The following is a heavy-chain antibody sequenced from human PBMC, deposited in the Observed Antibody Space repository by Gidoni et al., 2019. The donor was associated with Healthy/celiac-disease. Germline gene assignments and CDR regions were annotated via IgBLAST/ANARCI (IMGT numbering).Heavy chain of an antibody. J-gene: IGHJ6*02. CDR1: GGSISSYY. CDR2: NYYSGST. CDR3: ARHINGGYSGYDSDYYYYYGMDV. D-gene: IGHD5-12*01. V-gene: IGHV4-59*08. Sequence: QVQLQESGPGLVKPSETLSLTCTVSGGSISSYYWSWIRQPPGKGLEWIGYNYYSGSTNYNPSLKSRVPISVDTAKNQFSLKLSSVTAADTAVYYCARHINGGYSGYDSDYYYYYGMDVWGQGTTVTVSS.